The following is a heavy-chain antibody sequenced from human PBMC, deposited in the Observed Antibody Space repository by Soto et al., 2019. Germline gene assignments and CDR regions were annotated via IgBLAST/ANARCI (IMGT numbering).Heavy chain of an antibody. Sequence: PGGSLRLSCAASGFTFSSYGMHWVRQAPGKGLEWVAVIWYDGSNKYYADSVKGRFTISRDNSKNTLYLQMNSLRAEDTAVYYCARDIGASGTNYYGMDVWGQGTTVTVSS. V-gene: IGHV3-33*01. J-gene: IGHJ6*02. CDR1: GFTFSSYG. CDR3: ARDIGASGTNYYGMDV. D-gene: IGHD1-26*01. CDR2: IWYDGSNK.